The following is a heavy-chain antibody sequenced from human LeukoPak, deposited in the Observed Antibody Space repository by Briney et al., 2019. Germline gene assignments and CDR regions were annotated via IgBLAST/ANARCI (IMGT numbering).Heavy chain of an antibody. D-gene: IGHD2-2*01. CDR1: GFTFSSYA. V-gene: IGHV3-64*01. CDR3: ARVRGYCSSTSCYSEGGYYYYYYMDV. CDR2: ISSNGGST. Sequence: GGSLRLSCAASGFTFSSYAMHWVRQAPGKGLEYVSAISSNGGSTYYANSVKGRFTIYRDNSKNTLYLQMGSLRAEDMAVYYCARVRGYCSSTSCYSEGGYYYYYYMDVWGKGTTVTVSS. J-gene: IGHJ6*03.